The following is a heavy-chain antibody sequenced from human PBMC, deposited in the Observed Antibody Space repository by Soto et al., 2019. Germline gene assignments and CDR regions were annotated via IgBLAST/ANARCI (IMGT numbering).Heavy chain of an antibody. J-gene: IGHJ6*02. CDR2: ISNDGSNY. D-gene: IGHD3-3*01. Sequence: QVQLVESGGGVVQPGRSLRLSCAASGFTFTSYAMHWVRQAPGKGLEWVAVISNDGSNYYYADSVRGRFTISRDNTKNSLFLQMSSLRGEDSGVYYCAIVSTPAIFDYGMAVWGQGTTLTVSS. V-gene: IGHV3-30-3*01. CDR1: GFTFTSYA. CDR3: AIVSTPAIFDYGMAV.